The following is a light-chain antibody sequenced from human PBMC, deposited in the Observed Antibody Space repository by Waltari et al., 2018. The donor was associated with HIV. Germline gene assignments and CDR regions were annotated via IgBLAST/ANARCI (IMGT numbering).Light chain of an antibody. V-gene: IGLV2-23*02. CDR3: CSYVGWSTILYV. Sequence: QSALTQPASVSGSPGQSITISCTGTSSHVGSYNLVSWYQQHPGKAPQLMIYEVSKRPSGVSNRFSGSKSGNTASLTISGLQAEDEADYYCCSYVGWSTILYVFGTGTKVTVL. CDR2: EVS. CDR1: SSHVGSYNL. J-gene: IGLJ1*01.